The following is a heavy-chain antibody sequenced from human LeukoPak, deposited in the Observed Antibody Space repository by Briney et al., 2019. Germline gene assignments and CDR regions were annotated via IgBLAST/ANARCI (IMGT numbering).Heavy chain of an antibody. Sequence: SETLSLTCTVSGGSISSYYWSWIRQPPGKGLEWIGYIYYSGSTNYNPSLKSRVTISVDTSKNQFSLKLSSVTAADTAVYYCARGGLATDYWGQGTLVTVSS. CDR1: GGSISSYY. D-gene: IGHD3-16*01. V-gene: IGHV4-59*01. CDR3: ARGGLATDY. J-gene: IGHJ4*02. CDR2: IYYSGST.